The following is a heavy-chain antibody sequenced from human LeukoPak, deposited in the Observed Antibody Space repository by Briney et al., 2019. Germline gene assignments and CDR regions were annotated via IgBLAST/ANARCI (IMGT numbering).Heavy chain of an antibody. CDR3: ARHDAGIAARPFDN. Sequence: SETLSLTCAVYGGSFSDYFWGWIRQPPGKGLEWIGEINHSGRTYYNPSLKSRITISVDTSKNQFSLKLSSVTAADTAVYYCARHDAGIAARPFDNWGQGTLVTVSS. J-gene: IGHJ4*02. V-gene: IGHV4-34*01. CDR1: GGSFSDYF. CDR2: INHSGRT. D-gene: IGHD6-6*01.